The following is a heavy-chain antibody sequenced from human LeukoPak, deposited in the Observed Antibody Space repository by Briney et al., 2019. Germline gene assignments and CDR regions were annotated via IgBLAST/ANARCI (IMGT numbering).Heavy chain of an antibody. CDR1: GGSISSYY. J-gene: IGHJ4*02. CDR2: IYTSGST. D-gene: IGHD2-2*01. Sequence: SETLSLTCTVSGGSISSYYWSWIRQPAGKGLVWIGRIYTSGSTNYNPSLKSRVTMSVDTSKNQFSLKLSSVTAADTAVYYCARYSTSWDYWGQGTLVTVSS. V-gene: IGHV4-4*07. CDR3: ARYSTSWDY.